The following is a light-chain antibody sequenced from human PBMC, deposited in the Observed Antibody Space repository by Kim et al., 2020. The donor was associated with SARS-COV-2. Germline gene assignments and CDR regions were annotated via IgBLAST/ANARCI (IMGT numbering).Light chain of an antibody. J-gene: IGLJ2*01. CDR3: QSADTNNINVL. CDR2: KDS. Sequence: SYELTQPPSVSVSPGQTARIACSGDVLPMQSAYWYQQKAGQAPVVVIYKDSERPSAIPERFSGSSSGTTVTLTISGVQPEDEADYYCQSADTNNINVLFGGGTKLTVL. V-gene: IGLV3-25*03. CDR1: VLPMQS.